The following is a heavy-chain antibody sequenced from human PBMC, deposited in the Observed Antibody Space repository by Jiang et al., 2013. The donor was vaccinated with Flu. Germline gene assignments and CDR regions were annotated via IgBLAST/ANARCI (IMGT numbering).Heavy chain of an antibody. CDR3: ARLSVEQQLEN. V-gene: IGHV4-39*01. CDR1: GGSISSSSYY. J-gene: IGHJ4*02. CDR2: IYYSGST. Sequence: SGSGLVKPSETLSLTCTVSGGSISSSSYYWGWIRQPPGKGLEWIGSIYYSGSTYYNPSLKSRVTISVDTSKNQFSLKLSSVTAADTAVYYCARLSVEQQLENWGQGTLVTVSS. D-gene: IGHD6-13*01.